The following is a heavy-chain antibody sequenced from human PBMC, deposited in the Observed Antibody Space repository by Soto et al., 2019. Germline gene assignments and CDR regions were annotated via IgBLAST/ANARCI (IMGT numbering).Heavy chain of an antibody. J-gene: IGHJ4*02. CDR1: VFTFSNAW. CDR2: IKSKSDGGTT. Sequence: PRGALIVSCAGSVFTFSNAWMSWVRQAPGKGLEWVGRIKSKSDGGTTDYAAPVKGRFTISRDDSKNTLYLQMNSLKTEDTAVYYCTTEWAGSGWYKAFDYWGQGTLVTVSS. CDR3: TTEWAGSGWYKAFDY. D-gene: IGHD6-19*01. V-gene: IGHV3-15*01.